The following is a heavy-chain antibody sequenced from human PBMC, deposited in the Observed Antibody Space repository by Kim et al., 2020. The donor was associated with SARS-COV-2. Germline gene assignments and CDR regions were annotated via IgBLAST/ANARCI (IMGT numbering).Heavy chain of an antibody. J-gene: IGHJ6*02. D-gene: IGHD3-22*01. Sequence: ASVKVSCKASGYTFTSYGISWVRQAPGQGLEWMGWISAYNGNTNYAQKLQGRVTMTTDTSTSTAYMELRSLRSDDTAVYYCARDLPPYYYDSSGRKEKRGDYGMDVWGQGTTVTVSS. V-gene: IGHV1-18*01. CDR2: ISAYNGNT. CDR3: ARDLPPYYYDSSGRKEKRGDYGMDV. CDR1: GYTFTSYG.